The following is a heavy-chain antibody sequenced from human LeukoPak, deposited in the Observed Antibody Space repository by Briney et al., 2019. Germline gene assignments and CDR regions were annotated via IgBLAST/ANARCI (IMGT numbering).Heavy chain of an antibody. D-gene: IGHD6-13*01. CDR1: GGSISSSSYY. CDR2: IYYSGST. Sequence: SETLSLTCTVSGGSISSSSYYWGWIRQPPGKGLEWIGSIYYSGSTYYNPSLKSRVTISEDTSKNQFSLKLSSVTAADTAVYYCARVRYSSNGRAFDIWGQGTMVTVSS. CDR3: ARVRYSSNGRAFDI. J-gene: IGHJ3*02. V-gene: IGHV4-39*07.